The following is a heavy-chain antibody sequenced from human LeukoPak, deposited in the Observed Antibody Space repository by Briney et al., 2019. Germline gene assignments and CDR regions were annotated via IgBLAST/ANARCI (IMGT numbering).Heavy chain of an antibody. Sequence: SETLSLTCTVSGGSISSGSYYWSWIRQPAGKGLEWIGRIYTSGSTNYNPSLKSRVTISVDTSKNQFSLKLSSVTAADTAVYYCARGERRSSGWYEGPTFDYWGQGTLVTVSS. CDR1: GGSISSGSYY. V-gene: IGHV4-61*02. CDR2: IYTSGST. D-gene: IGHD6-19*01. CDR3: ARGERRSSGWYEGPTFDY. J-gene: IGHJ4*02.